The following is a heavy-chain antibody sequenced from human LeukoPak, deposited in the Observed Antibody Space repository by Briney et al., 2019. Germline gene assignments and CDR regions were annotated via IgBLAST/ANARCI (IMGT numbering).Heavy chain of an antibody. J-gene: IGHJ4*02. CDR1: GFTFSDYY. CDR3: ARAVIVGATRGHFDY. V-gene: IGHV3-11*05. D-gene: IGHD1-26*01. CDR2: ISSSSSYT. Sequence: GGSLRLSCAASGFTFSDYYMSWIRQAPGKGLEWVSYISSSSSYTNYADSVKGRFTISRDNAKNSLYLQMNSLGAEDTAVYYCARAVIVGATRGHFDYWGQGTLVTVSS.